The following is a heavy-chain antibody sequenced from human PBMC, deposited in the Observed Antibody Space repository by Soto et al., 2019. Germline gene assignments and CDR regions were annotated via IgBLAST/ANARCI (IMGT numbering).Heavy chain of an antibody. CDR2: IYTSGST. Sequence: SETLSLTCTVSGGSISSYYWSWIRQPAGKGLEWIGRIYTSGSTNYNPSLKSRVTMSVDTSKNQFSLKLSSVTAADTAVYYCARGRGIMVTFGGVTTWFDPWDQGTLVTVSS. CDR1: GGSISSYY. V-gene: IGHV4-4*07. D-gene: IGHD3-16*01. CDR3: ARGRGIMVTFGGVTTWFDP. J-gene: IGHJ5*01.